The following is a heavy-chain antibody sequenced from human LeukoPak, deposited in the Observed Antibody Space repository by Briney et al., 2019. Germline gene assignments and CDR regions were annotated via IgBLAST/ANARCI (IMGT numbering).Heavy chain of an antibody. D-gene: IGHD3-10*01. CDR2: SGST. V-gene: IGHV4-38-2*02. Sequence: PSETLSLTCTVSGYSISSGYYWGWIRQPPGKGLEWIGSGSTYYNPSLKSRVTISVDTSKNQFSLKLSSVTAADTAVYYCARGESYYYYYMDVWGKGTTVTVSS. CDR3: ARGESYYYYYMDV. CDR1: GYSISSGYY. J-gene: IGHJ6*03.